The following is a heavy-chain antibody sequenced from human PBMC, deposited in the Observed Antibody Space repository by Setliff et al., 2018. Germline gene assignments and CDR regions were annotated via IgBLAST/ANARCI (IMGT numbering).Heavy chain of an antibody. D-gene: IGHD3-3*02. Sequence: PSETLSLTCTVSGGSIRSYYWNWIRQPPGKGLGWIGYIYYSGSTNYNPSLKSRVTISVDTSKRQFSLKLTSVTAADTAVYYCARISGFQYMDVWGKGTTVTVSS. CDR2: IYYSGST. CDR1: GGSIRSYY. J-gene: IGHJ6*03. CDR3: ARISGFQYMDV. V-gene: IGHV4-59*08.